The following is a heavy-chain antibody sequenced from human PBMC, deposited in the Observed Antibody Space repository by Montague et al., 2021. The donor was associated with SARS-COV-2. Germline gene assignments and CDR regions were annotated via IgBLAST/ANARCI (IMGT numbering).Heavy chain of an antibody. CDR3: AKAYDSGGYNYEIGADY. D-gene: IGHD3-22*01. Sequence: SLRLSCAASGFSFSTYAMIWVRQAPGKGLEWVAAIGGNGRGTYHAASVKGRFTISRDNSKSTVNLQMNSLTVGNTAVYFCAKAYDSGGYNYEIGADYWGQGTLVTVS. V-gene: IGHV3-23*01. CDR1: GFSFSTYA. CDR2: IGGNGRGT. J-gene: IGHJ4*02.